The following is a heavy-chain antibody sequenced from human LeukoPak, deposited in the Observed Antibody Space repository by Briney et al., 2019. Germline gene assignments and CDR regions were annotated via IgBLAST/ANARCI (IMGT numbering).Heavy chain of an antibody. J-gene: IGHJ5*02. Sequence: ASVKVSCKASGYTFTGYYMHWVRQAPGQGLEWMGRINPNSGGTNYAQKFQGRVTMTRDTSISTAYMELSRLRSDDTAVYYCAREIAAETNWFDPWGQGTLVTVSS. CDR2: INPNSGGT. CDR1: GYTFTGYY. D-gene: IGHD6-13*01. V-gene: IGHV1-2*06. CDR3: AREIAAETNWFDP.